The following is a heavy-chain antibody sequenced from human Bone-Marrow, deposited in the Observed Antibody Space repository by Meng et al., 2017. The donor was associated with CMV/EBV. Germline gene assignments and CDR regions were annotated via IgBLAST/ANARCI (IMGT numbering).Heavy chain of an antibody. V-gene: IGHV3-7*01. Sequence: GESLKISCAASGFTFSSYWMSWVRQAPGKGLEWVANIKQDGSEKYYVDSVKGRFTISRDNAKNSLYLQMNSLRAEDTAVYYCARGGNSGYYYGMDVWGQGTTVTVSS. CDR3: ARGGNSGYYYGMDV. D-gene: IGHD4-23*01. CDR1: GFTFSSYW. J-gene: IGHJ6*02. CDR2: IKQDGSEK.